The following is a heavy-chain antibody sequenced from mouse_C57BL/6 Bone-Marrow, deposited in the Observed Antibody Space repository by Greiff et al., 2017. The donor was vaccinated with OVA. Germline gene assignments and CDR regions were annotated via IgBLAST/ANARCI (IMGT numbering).Heavy chain of an antibody. CDR1: GYTFTSYG. CDR3: ARWGITTVVATPCAD. V-gene: IGHV1-81*01. Sequence: VQRVESGAELARPGASVKLSCKASGYTFTSYGISWVKQRTGQGLEWIGEIYPRSGNTYYNEKFKGKATLTADKSSSTAYMELRSLTSEDSAVYFCARWGITTVVATPCADWGQGTLVTVSA. CDR2: IYPRSGNT. D-gene: IGHD1-1*01. J-gene: IGHJ3*01.